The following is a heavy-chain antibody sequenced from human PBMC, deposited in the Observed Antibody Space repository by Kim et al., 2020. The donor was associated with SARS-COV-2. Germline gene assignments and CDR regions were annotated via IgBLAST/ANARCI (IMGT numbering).Heavy chain of an antibody. CDR3: ARGSISGPFDS. CDR2: INKNGHST. J-gene: IGHJ4*01. V-gene: IGHV3-20*04. Sequence: GGSLRLSCAASGSTFDDYGMSWVRQPPGKGLEWVSGINKNGHSTGYVDSVKGRFTISRDNAKNSLYLQMNSLRAEDTALYYCARGSISGPFDSWGHGILVTVSS. D-gene: IGHD6-19*01. CDR1: GSTFDDYG.